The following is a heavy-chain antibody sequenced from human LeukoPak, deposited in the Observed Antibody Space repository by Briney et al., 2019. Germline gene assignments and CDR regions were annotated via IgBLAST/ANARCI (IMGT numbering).Heavy chain of an antibody. CDR2: INHSGST. V-gene: IGHV4-39*07. Sequence: SETLSLTCTVSGGSISSSSYFWGWIRHHPGKGLGWIGEINHSGSTNYNPSIKRRVTISVDSSKNQCSLKLSSVTAADAAVYYCARDRMYYYGMDVWGQGTTVTVSS. CDR1: GGSISSSSYF. CDR3: ARDRMYYYGMDV. J-gene: IGHJ6*02.